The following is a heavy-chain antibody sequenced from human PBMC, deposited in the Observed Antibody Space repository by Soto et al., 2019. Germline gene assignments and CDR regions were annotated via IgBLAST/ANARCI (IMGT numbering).Heavy chain of an antibody. D-gene: IGHD3-22*01. V-gene: IGHV3-7*04. Sequence: GGSLRLSCAASGFTFSSFHMSWVRQAPGKGLEWVANIKQDGSEKWYVDSVKGRFTISRDNAKKSLFLQMNSLRVEDTAVYYCARGDYHDNSGPFSDAFDVWGQGTMVTVSS. CDR1: GFTFSSFH. J-gene: IGHJ3*01. CDR2: IKQDGSEK. CDR3: ARGDYHDNSGPFSDAFDV.